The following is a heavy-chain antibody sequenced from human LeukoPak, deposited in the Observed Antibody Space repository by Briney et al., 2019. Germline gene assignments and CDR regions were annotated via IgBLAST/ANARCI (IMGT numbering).Heavy chain of an antibody. CDR2: IYYSGST. D-gene: IGHD6-13*01. V-gene: IGHV4-39*07. CDR3: ARGLGQQLGFIY. Sequence: SETLSLTCTVSGGSISSSSYYWGWIRQPPGKGLEWIGSIYYSGSTYYNPSLKSRVTISVDTSKNQFSLKLSSVTAADTAVYYCARGLGQQLGFIYWGQGTLVTVSS. CDR1: GGSISSSSYY. J-gene: IGHJ4*02.